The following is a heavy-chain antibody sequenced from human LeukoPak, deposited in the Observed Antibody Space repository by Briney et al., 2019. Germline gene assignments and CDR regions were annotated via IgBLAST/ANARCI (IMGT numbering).Heavy chain of an antibody. CDR2: ISYDGSNK. D-gene: IGHD2-2*01. V-gene: IGHV3-30*01. J-gene: IGHJ4*01. CDR1: GFTFSSYA. CDR3: ARAPLCSSTHCFRAFDY. Sequence: GTSLRLSCAASGFTFSSYAMSWVRQAPGKGLEWVAVISYDGSNKYYADSVKGRFTISRDNSKNTLYLQMNSLRAEDTAVYYCARAPLCSSTHCFRAFDYWGHGPLVNVSS.